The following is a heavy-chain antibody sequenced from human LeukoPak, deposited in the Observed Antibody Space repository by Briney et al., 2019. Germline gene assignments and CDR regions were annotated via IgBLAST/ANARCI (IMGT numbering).Heavy chain of an antibody. D-gene: IGHD1-20*01. V-gene: IGHV1-8*01. CDR2: MNPNSGNT. CDR3: AKDGDYITGTAQ. CDR1: GYTFTSYD. Sequence: ASVKVSCKASGYTFTSYDINWVRQATGQGLEWMGWMNPNSGNTGYAQKFQGRVTMTRNTSISTAYMELSSLRSEDTAVYYCAKDGDYITGTAQWGQGTLVTVSS. J-gene: IGHJ4*02.